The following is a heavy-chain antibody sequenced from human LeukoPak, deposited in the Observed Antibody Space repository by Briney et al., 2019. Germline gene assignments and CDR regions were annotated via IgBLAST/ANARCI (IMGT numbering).Heavy chain of an antibody. CDR1: GFTFGDYA. Sequence: GGSLRLSCTASGFTFGDYAMSWVRQAPGKGLEWVGFIRSKAYGGTTEYAASVKGRFTISRDDSKSIAYLQMNSLKTEDTAVYYCTRWSFPLSYDYVWGSDAFDIWGQGTMVTVSS. CDR3: TRWSFPLSYDYVWGSDAFDI. J-gene: IGHJ3*02. D-gene: IGHD3-16*01. V-gene: IGHV3-49*04. CDR2: IRSKAYGGTT.